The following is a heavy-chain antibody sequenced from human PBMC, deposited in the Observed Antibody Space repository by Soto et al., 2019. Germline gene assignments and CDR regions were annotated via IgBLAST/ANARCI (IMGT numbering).Heavy chain of an antibody. D-gene: IGHD6-19*01. J-gene: IGHJ4*02. CDR3: ARAVGDPLYYLDY. CDR1: SDSISSYY. Sequence: QVQLQESGPGLVRPSDTLSLTCTVSSDSISSYYWIWIRQSPGKGLEWIGYTDYSGNTNYNPSLKIRDTISGDTSKNQFPLRLSSVTAADTAVYYCARAVGDPLYYLDYWGEGTLVTVSS. V-gene: IGHV4-59*08. CDR2: TDYSGNT.